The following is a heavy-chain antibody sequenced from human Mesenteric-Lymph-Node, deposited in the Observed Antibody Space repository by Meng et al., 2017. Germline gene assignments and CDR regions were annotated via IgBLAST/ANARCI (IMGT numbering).Heavy chain of an antibody. CDR2: IWYDGSNK. CDR3: ARDKGYNNFYYYYYGMDV. V-gene: IGHV3-33*01. CDR1: GFTFSSYG. D-gene: IGHD5-18*01. J-gene: IGHJ6*02. Sequence: GESLKISCAASGFTFSSYGMHWVRQAPGKGLEWVAVIWYDGSNKYYADSVKGRFTISRDNSKNTLYLQMNSLRDEDTAVYYCARDKGYNNFYYYYYGMDVWGQGTTVTVSS.